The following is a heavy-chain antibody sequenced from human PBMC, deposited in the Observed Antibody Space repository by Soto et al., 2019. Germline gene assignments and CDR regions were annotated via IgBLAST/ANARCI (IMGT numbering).Heavy chain of an antibody. CDR1: GFTFSSYA. Sequence: GGSLRLSCAASGFTFSSYAMSWVRQAPGKGLEWVSSISGSGGSTNYADSVKGRFTISRDNSKNTMYPQMNSLRVEDTAVYYCANPSHHYERSAYPVGWGQGTLVTVSS. D-gene: IGHD3-22*01. CDR2: ISGSGGST. J-gene: IGHJ4*02. CDR3: ANPSHHYERSAYPVG. V-gene: IGHV3-23*01.